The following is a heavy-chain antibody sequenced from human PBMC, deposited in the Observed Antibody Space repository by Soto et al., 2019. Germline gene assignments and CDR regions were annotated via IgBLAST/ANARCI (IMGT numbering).Heavy chain of an antibody. CDR2: LGFDGGGR. CDR3: AREPVGPDYAMDV. J-gene: IGHJ6*02. D-gene: IGHD1-26*01. Sequence: QMQLVESGGGVVQPGTSLRLSCAASGFDFSSYGMHWVRQTPGKGLEWVAVLGFDGGGRYYADSVKGRFTISRDNSKKMLYLQMDSLRAGDTAAYYCAREPVGPDYAMDVWGQGTTVTVCS. CDR1: GFDFSSYG. V-gene: IGHV3-33*01.